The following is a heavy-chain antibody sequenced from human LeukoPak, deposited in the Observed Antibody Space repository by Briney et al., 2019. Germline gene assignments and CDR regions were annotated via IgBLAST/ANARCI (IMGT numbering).Heavy chain of an antibody. CDR1: GVSISTYY. CDR2: IYYTGTT. D-gene: IGHD1-26*01. V-gene: IGHV4-59*01. J-gene: IGHJ4*02. CDR3: ARRKWELPFDY. Sequence: SETLSLTCSVSGVSISTYYWSWIRQPPGKGLEWIGYIYYTGTTDYNPSLKSRVTMSVDTSKNQFSLKLSSVTAADTTVYYCARRKWELPFDYWGQGTLVTVSS.